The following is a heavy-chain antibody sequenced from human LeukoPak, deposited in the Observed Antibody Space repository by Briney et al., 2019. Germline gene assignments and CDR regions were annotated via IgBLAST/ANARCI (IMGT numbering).Heavy chain of an antibody. Sequence: GGSLRLSCAASGFTFSSYWMSWVRQAPGKGLEWVANIKQDGSEKYYVDSVKGRFTISRDNAKNSLYLQMNSLRAEDTAVYYCARGVYFKGGWQNSYYYYMDVWGKGTTVTVSS. CDR3: ARGVYFKGGWQNSYYYYMDV. V-gene: IGHV3-7*01. CDR2: IKQDGSEK. CDR1: GFTFSSYW. D-gene: IGHD6-19*01. J-gene: IGHJ6*03.